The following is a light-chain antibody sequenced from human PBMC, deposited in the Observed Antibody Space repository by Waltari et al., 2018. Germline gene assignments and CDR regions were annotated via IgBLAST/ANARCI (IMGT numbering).Light chain of an antibody. CDR3: QQYDNYWT. V-gene: IGKV1-5*03. CDR1: QSITNW. CDR2: RAS. Sequence: DIQMTQSPSTLSASVGDRVTITCRASQSITNWFAWYQQKPGKAPKLLIYRASNLESGVPSRFSDSGSGTEFTLTISSLQPDDFATYYCQQYDNYWTFGQGTKVEIK. J-gene: IGKJ1*01.